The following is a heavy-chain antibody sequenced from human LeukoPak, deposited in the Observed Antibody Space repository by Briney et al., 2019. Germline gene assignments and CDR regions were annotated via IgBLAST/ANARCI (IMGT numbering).Heavy chain of an antibody. CDR1: GYSFTAYV. D-gene: IGHD6-19*01. CDR2: IIPIFGTA. CDR3: AVDSGIAVAVPNY. Sequence: SVKVSCKASGYSFTAYVISWVRQAPGQGLEWMGGIIPIFGTANYAQKFQGRVTITADESTSTAYMELSSLRSEDTAVYYCAVDSGIAVAVPNYWGQGTLVTVSS. J-gene: IGHJ4*02. V-gene: IGHV1-69*13.